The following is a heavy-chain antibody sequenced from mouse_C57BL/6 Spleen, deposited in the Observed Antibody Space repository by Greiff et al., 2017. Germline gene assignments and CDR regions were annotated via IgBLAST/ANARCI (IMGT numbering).Heavy chain of an antibody. CDR1: GYAFSSYW. D-gene: IGHD1-1*01. Sequence: QVQLQQSGAELVKPGASVKISCKASGYAFSSYWMNWVKQRPGKGLEWIGQIYPGDGDTNYNGKFKGKATLTADKSSSTAYMQLSSLTSEDSAVYFCARGDFITTVGERYWGQGTLVTVSA. CDR3: ARGDFITTVGERY. V-gene: IGHV1-80*01. CDR2: IYPGDGDT. J-gene: IGHJ3*01.